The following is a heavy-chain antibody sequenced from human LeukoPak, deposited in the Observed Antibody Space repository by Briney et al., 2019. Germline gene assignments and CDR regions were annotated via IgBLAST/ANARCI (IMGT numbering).Heavy chain of an antibody. CDR2: IYNSGST. D-gene: IGHD3-3*01. J-gene: IGHJ6*02. CDR1: GGSISSYY. V-gene: IGHV4-59*01. Sequence: SETLSLTCTGSGGSISSYYWSWIRQPPGKGLEGSGNIYNSGSTNYNPSLKSRVTISVDTSKNQFSLKLSSVTAADTAVYHCARVARFLEWRASNYYYYYGMDVWGQGTTVTVSS. CDR3: ARVARFLEWRASNYYYYYGMDV.